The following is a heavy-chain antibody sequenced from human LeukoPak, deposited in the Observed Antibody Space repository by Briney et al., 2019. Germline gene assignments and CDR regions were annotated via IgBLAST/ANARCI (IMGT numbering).Heavy chain of an antibody. Sequence: GGSLRLSCAASGFIFSSYGMHWVRQAPGKGLEWVAVISYDGSNKYYADSVKGRFTISRDNSKNTLCLQMNSLRAEDTAVYYCARDPSLVSSSGYWGQGTLVTVSS. J-gene: IGHJ4*02. D-gene: IGHD6-6*01. V-gene: IGHV3-30*03. CDR1: GFIFSSYG. CDR3: ARDPSLVSSSGY. CDR2: ISYDGSNK.